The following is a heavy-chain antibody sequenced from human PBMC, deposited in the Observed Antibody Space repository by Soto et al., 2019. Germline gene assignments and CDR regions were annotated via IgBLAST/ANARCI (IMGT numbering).Heavy chain of an antibody. CDR3: ARQRTSVVTQAYFDV. V-gene: IGHV4-39*01. D-gene: IGHD2-21*02. Sequence: SETLSLICTVTGHSISSRSYFWGWTREPPGKGLEWIGSIYYSGSTYNNPSLWSRVSMSIDTSKDHLSLKLKSVTAADTALYFCARQRTSVVTQAYFDVWGPVSLVTVS. J-gene: IGHJ4*02. CDR2: IYYSGST. CDR1: GHSISSRSYF.